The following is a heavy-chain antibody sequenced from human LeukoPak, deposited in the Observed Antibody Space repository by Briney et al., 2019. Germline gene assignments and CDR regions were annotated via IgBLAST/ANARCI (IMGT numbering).Heavy chain of an antibody. D-gene: IGHD3-3*01. J-gene: IGHJ4*02. Sequence: SETLSLTCTVSGGSISSYYWSWIRQPPGKGLEWIGYIYYSGSTNYNPSLKSRVTISVDTSKNQFSLKLSSVTAADTAVYYCARGHCDFWSGYLDYWGQGTLVTVSS. CDR3: ARGHCDFWSGYLDY. V-gene: IGHV4-59*08. CDR2: IYYSGST. CDR1: GGSISSYY.